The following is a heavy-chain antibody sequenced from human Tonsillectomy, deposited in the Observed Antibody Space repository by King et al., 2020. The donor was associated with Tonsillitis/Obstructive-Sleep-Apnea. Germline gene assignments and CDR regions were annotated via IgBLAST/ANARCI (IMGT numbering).Heavy chain of an antibody. CDR3: ARAGDSGHDPRWFDP. Sequence: VQLVESGGGLIQPGGSLRLSCAASGFTVSSNYMSWVRQAPGKGLEWVSIIYGGGSTYYADSVKGRFTISRDNYKNTVYLQMNSLRAEDTAVYYCARAGDSGHDPRWFDPWGQGTLVTVSS. D-gene: IGHD5-12*01. V-gene: IGHV3-53*01. CDR2: IYGGGST. J-gene: IGHJ5*02. CDR1: GFTVSSNY.